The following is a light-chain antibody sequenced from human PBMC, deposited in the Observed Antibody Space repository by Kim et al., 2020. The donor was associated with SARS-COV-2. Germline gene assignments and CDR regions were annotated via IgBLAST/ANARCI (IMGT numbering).Light chain of an antibody. CDR2: DVT. Sequence: SLTLSCSGSDSNVGGYSHVSWHQQYPGKAPKIMIYDVTKRPSGVSNRFSGSKSGNTASLTISGLQAEDEADYYCSSYTSTNTLVFGGGTQLTVL. J-gene: IGLJ2*01. CDR1: DSNVGGYSH. CDR3: SSYTSTNTLV. V-gene: IGLV2-14*04.